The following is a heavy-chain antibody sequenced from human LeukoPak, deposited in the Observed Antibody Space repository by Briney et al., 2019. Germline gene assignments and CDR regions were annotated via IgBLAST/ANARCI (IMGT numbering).Heavy chain of an antibody. CDR2: ISSSGSTI. V-gene: IGHV3-48*03. CDR1: GFTFSSYE. Sequence: GGSLRLSCAASGFTFSSYEMHWVRQAPGKGLEWVSYISSSGSTIYYADSVKGRFTISRDNAKNSLYLQMNSLRAEDTAVYYCARDLRFYDSSGYYPPGYWGQGTLVTVSS. CDR3: ARDLRFYDSSGYYPPGY. J-gene: IGHJ4*02. D-gene: IGHD3-22*01.